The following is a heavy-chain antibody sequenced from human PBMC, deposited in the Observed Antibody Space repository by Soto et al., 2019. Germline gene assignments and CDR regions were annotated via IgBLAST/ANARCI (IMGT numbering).Heavy chain of an antibody. D-gene: IGHD3-16*01. CDR1: GYTFSSYT. Sequence: QLVQSGPEVKKPGASVKVSCKASGYTFSSYTISWVRQSPGQGLEWMGWISPYNGNTKYTQKLQGRLTMTTDTSTSTAYMELRSLSSDDTAVYYCAIVDYGVDVYWGQGTLVTVSS. CDR2: ISPYNGNT. J-gene: IGHJ4*02. CDR3: AIVDYGVDVY. V-gene: IGHV1-18*01.